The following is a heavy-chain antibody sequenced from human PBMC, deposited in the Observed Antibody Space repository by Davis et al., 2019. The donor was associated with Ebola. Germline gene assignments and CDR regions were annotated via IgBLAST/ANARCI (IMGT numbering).Heavy chain of an antibody. J-gene: IGHJ3*02. CDR3: ARFLGERWLQHDAFDI. CDR2: ISYDGSNK. D-gene: IGHD5-24*01. V-gene: IGHV3-33*05. CDR1: GFTFSSYG. Sequence: GGSLRLSCAASGFTFSSYGMYWVRQAPGKGLEWVAVISYDGSNKYYADSVKGRFTISRDNAKNSLYLQMNSLRAEDTAVYYCARFLGERWLQHDAFDIWGQGTMVTVSS.